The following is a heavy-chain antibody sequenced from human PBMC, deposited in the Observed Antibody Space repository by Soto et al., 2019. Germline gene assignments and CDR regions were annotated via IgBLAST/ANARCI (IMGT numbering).Heavy chain of an antibody. Sequence: QVQLVQSGAEVKKPGASVKVSCKASGYTFTSYDINWVRQATGQGLEWMGWMNPNSGNTGYAQKFQGRVTMTRNTAISTAYMALSSLRSEDTAVYYCASSSIYYVRSGFPGAYWGQGTLVTVSS. CDR2: MNPNSGNT. CDR1: GYTFTSYD. J-gene: IGHJ4*02. V-gene: IGHV1-8*01. CDR3: ASSSIYYVRSGFPGAY. D-gene: IGHD3-22*01.